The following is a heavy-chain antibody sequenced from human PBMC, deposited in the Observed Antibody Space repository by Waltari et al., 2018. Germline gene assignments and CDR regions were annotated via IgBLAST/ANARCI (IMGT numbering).Heavy chain of an antibody. D-gene: IGHD3-3*01. Sequence: EVQLLESGGGLVQPGGSLRLSCAASGFTFSSYAMSWVRQAPGTGLGWVSAISGSGGSTYYADSVKGRFTISRDNSKNTLYLQMNSLRAEDTAVYYCAKGGPGNPLGGYYLKGWFDPWGQGTLVTVSS. CDR3: AKGGPGNPLGGYYLKGWFDP. V-gene: IGHV3-23*01. CDR2: ISGSGGST. J-gene: IGHJ5*02. CDR1: GFTFSSYA.